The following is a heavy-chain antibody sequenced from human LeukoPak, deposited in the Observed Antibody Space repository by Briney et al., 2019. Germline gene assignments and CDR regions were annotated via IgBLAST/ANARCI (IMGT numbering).Heavy chain of an antibody. V-gene: IGHV3-23*01. CDR2: ISGGGST. CDR1: GFTFSSYA. J-gene: IGHJ4*02. D-gene: IGHD3-22*01. CDR3: ASGSGGYSYDMSPYYYDSSGYYPFDY. Sequence: PGGSLRLSCAASGFTFSSYAMSWVRQAPGKGLEWVSAISGGGSTYYADSVKGRFTISRDNSKNTLYLQMNSLRAEDTAVYYCASGSGGYSYDMSPYYYDSSGYYPFDYWGQGTLVTVSS.